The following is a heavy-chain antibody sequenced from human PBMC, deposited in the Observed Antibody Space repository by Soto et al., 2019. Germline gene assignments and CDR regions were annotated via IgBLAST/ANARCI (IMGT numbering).Heavy chain of an antibody. J-gene: IGHJ4*02. D-gene: IGHD1-20*01. CDR2: IYYSGST. CDR3: ASEAAFNLIFDY. Sequence: SETLSLTCTVSGGSISGGDYYWSSIRQPPGKGLEWIGYIYYSGSTYYNPSLKSRVTISVDTSKNQFSLKLSSVTAADTAVYYCASEAAFNLIFDYWGQGTLVTVSS. V-gene: IGHV4-30-4*01. CDR1: GGSISGGDYY.